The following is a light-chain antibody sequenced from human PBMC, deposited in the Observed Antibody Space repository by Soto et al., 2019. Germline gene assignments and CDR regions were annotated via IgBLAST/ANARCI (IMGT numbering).Light chain of an antibody. CDR2: GAS. V-gene: IGKV3-15*01. CDR1: QSVNNN. J-gene: IGKJ2*01. CDR3: QQYNNWPPDT. Sequence: EIILTQSPASLSVSPGERAALSCRASQSVNNNLAWYQQKRGQAPSLLIYGASTRATGIPGRFRGSGCGTEFTLTITSLQSEDFAVYFCQQYNNWPPDTFGQGTKLEIK.